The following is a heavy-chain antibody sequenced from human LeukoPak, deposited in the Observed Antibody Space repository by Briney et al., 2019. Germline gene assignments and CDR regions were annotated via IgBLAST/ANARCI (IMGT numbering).Heavy chain of an antibody. Sequence: GGSLRLSCAASGFTFSSYSMNWIRQAPGKGLEWVSSISSSTSYIYYADSVKGRFTISKDNAKNSLYLQMNSLRAEDTAVYYCARGGEGVGYFDYWGQGTLVTVSS. V-gene: IGHV3-21*04. J-gene: IGHJ4*02. D-gene: IGHD2-8*01. CDR1: GFTFSSYS. CDR2: ISSSTSYI. CDR3: ARGGEGVGYFDY.